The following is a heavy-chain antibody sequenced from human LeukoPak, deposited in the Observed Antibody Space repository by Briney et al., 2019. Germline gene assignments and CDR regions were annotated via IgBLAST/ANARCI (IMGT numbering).Heavy chain of an antibody. CDR3: ARDYSMGGFDP. D-gene: IGHD6-13*01. J-gene: IGHJ5*02. Sequence: PSETLSLTCAVYGGSFSGYYWSWIRQPPGKGLEWIGEINHSGSTNYNPSLKSRVTISVDTSKNQFSLKLSSVTAADTAVYYCARDYSMGGFDPWGQGTLVTVSS. CDR2: INHSGST. CDR1: GGSFSGYY. V-gene: IGHV4-34*01.